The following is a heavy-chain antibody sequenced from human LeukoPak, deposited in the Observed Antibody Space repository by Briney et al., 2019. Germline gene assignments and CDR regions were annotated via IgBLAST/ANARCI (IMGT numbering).Heavy chain of an antibody. CDR2: ISYDGSNK. Sequence: GSLRLSCAASGFTFSSYAMHWVRQAPGKGLEWVAVISYDGSNKYYADSVKGRFTISRDNSKNTLYLQMNSLRAEDTAVYYCASEKYGFDYWGQGTLVTVSS. CDR1: GFTFSSYA. J-gene: IGHJ4*02. CDR3: ASEKYGFDY. D-gene: IGHD2-2*01. V-gene: IGHV3-30-3*01.